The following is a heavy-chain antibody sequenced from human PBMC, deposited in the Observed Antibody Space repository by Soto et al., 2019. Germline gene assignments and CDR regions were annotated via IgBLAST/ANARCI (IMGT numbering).Heavy chain of an antibody. D-gene: IGHD3-9*01. Sequence: ASVKVSCKASGYTFTGYYMHWVRQAPGQGLEWMGWINPNSGGTNYAQKFQGWVTMTRDTSISTAYMELSRLRSDDTAVYYCSMGSGYSTYYYYYYMDVWGKGTTVTVSS. CDR1: GYTFTGYY. CDR2: INPNSGGT. CDR3: SMGSGYSTYYYYYYMDV. V-gene: IGHV1-2*04. J-gene: IGHJ6*03.